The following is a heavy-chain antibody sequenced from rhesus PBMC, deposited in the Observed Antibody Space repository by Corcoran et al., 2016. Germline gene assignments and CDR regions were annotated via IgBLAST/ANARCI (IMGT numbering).Heavy chain of an antibody. CDR1: GGSISGSYY. J-gene: IGHJ4*01. D-gene: IGHD3-28*01. CDR2: IYGNSANT. Sequence: QVQLQQWGEGLVKPSETLSLTCAVYGGSISGSYYLSWIRPPPGTGLEWIGYIYGNSANTNYNPSLKNRVTISKDTSKNQFSLKLSSVTAADTAVYYCARGSDGSGYYYVGDYWGQGVLVTVSS. V-gene: IGHV4-73*01. CDR3: ARGSDGSGYYYVGDY.